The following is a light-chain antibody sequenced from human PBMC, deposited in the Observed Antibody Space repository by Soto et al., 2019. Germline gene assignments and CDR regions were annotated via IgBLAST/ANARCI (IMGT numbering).Light chain of an antibody. CDR1: QSFDSRY. J-gene: IGKJ1*01. CDR2: ATS. Sequence: EVVLTQSPDTLSLSPGDRATLSCRVSQSFDSRYSAWYQQRPDQTPRLLIYATSTRATGVPDRFSGSGSGTDFTLTMSALEPEDFEVYYCQQYGNSRWTFGQGPKLEI. CDR3: QQYGNSRWT. V-gene: IGKV3-20*01.